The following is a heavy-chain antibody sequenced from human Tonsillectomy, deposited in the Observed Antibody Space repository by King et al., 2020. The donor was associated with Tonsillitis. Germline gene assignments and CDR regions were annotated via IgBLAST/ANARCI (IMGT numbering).Heavy chain of an antibody. CDR3: VRRAPIRTTAGYYSDY. CDR2: IRYSGSDT. J-gene: IGHJ4*02. CDR1: GFSFSDYG. D-gene: IGHD1-1*01. V-gene: IGHV3-30*02. Sequence: VQLVESGGGVVQPGGSLRLSCAASGFSFSDYGMHWVRQAPGKGLEWVAFIRYSGSDTYYADSVKGRFTISRDNSKNTLSLQMNSLRAEDTAVYYCVRRAPIRTTAGYYSDYWGQGTLVTVSS.